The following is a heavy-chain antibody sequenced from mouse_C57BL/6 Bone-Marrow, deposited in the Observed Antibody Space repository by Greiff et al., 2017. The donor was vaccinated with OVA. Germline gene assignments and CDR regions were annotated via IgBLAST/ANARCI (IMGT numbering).Heavy chain of an antibody. Sequence: QVQLQQSGPELVKPGASVKISCKASGYAFSSSWMNWVKQRPGKGLEWIGLIYPGDGNTNYNGKFKGKATLTADKSSSTAYMQLSSLTSEDSAVYFCARLTGTRFAYWGQGTLVTVSA. D-gene: IGHD4-1*01. CDR2: IYPGDGNT. CDR1: GYAFSSSW. CDR3: ARLTGTRFAY. J-gene: IGHJ3*01. V-gene: IGHV1-82*01.